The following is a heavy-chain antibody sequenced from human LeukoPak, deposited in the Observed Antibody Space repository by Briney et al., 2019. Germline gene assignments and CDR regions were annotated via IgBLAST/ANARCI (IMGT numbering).Heavy chain of an antibody. Sequence: SGTLSLTCSVSGTSISLSNWWTWVRQPPGKGLEWIGEIYHSGTTNYNPSLKSRVTISLDKSRNQFSLNLNSVTAADTAVYYCARDQGSSPDYYYYMDVWGKGTTVTVSS. CDR2: IYHSGTT. J-gene: IGHJ6*03. D-gene: IGHD6-6*01. CDR3: ARDQGSSPDYYYYMDV. V-gene: IGHV4-4*02. CDR1: GTSISLSNW.